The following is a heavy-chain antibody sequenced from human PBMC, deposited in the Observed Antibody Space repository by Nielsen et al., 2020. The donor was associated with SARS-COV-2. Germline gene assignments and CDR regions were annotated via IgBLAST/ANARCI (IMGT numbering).Heavy chain of an antibody. J-gene: IGHJ4*02. Sequence: ASVKVSCKASGYTFTSYGISWVRQAPGQGLEWMGWISAYNGNTNYAQKLQGRVTMTTDTSTSTVYMELSSLRSEDTAVYYCASSRGDEFEYWGQGTLVTVSS. V-gene: IGHV1-18*01. D-gene: IGHD3-10*01. CDR3: ASSRGDEFEY. CDR1: GYTFTSYG. CDR2: ISAYNGNT.